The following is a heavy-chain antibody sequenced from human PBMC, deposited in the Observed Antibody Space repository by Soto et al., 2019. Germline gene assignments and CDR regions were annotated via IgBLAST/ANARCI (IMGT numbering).Heavy chain of an antibody. CDR2: IYYSGST. CDR1: GGSISRGGYY. D-gene: IGHD2-21*01. V-gene: IGHV4-31*02. J-gene: IGHJ4*02. Sequence: TLSLTCTVSGGSISRGGYYWSWILQHPGKGLEWIGYIYYSGSTYYNPSLKSRVTISVDTSKNQFSLKLSSVTAADTAVYYCARARASRVFDYWGQGTLVTVS. CDR3: ARARASRVFDY.